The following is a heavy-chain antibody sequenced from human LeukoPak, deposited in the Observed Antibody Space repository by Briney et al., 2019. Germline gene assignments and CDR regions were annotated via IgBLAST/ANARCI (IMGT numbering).Heavy chain of an antibody. CDR1: GDSVSSSSAA. V-gene: IGHV6-1*01. Sequence: SQTLSLTCAISGDSVSSSSAAWNWIRQSPSRGLEWLGRTYYRSKWFNNYVSSVQSRITINPDTSKNQFSLQMKSVTPEDTAVYYCAKDPLGYCSSTSCSGMDVWGQGTTVTVSS. D-gene: IGHD2-2*01. CDR2: TYYRSKWFN. J-gene: IGHJ6*02. CDR3: AKDPLGYCSSTSCSGMDV.